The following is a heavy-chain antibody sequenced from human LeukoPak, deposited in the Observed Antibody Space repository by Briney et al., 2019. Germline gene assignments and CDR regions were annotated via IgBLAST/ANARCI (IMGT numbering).Heavy chain of an antibody. CDR1: GFTFSNYG. CDR2: ITDTGETT. CDR3: ARTLLSSSWYSKGY. Sequence: GGSLRLSCVASGFTFSNYGMSWVRHAPGNGLEGGSAITDTGETTYYANPVNGRFTISRANSKNTLYRQMNSLRAEDTAVYYCARTLLSSSWYSKGYWGQGTLVTVSS. V-gene: IGHV3-23*01. J-gene: IGHJ4*02. D-gene: IGHD6-13*01.